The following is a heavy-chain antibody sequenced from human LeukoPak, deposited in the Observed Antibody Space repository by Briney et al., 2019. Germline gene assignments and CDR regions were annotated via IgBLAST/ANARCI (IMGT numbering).Heavy chain of an antibody. J-gene: IGHJ4*02. CDR2: IYYSGST. CDR3: ARPSSGGIADY. CDR1: GGSISSSSYY. D-gene: IGHD6-25*01. V-gene: IGHV4-39*01. Sequence: SETLSLTCTVSGGSISSSSYYWGWIRQPPGKGLEWIGSIYYSGSTYYNPSLKSRVTISVDTSKNQFSLKLSSVTAADTAVYYCARPSSGGIADYWGQGTLVTVSS.